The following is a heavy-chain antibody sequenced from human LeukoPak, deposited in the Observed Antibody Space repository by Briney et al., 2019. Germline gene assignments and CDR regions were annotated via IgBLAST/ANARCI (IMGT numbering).Heavy chain of an antibody. V-gene: IGHV3-49*04. CDR2: ITSKAFGETT. CDR3: SSQLFMVQDF. J-gene: IGHJ4*02. CDR1: GFPFCHHS. D-gene: IGHD1-1*01. Sequence: GGSLRLSCTASGFPFCHHSKSWVRQAPGKGLEWLGFITSKAFGETTEYAASVRGRFSISRDNSKSTAYLQMNSLETDDTGVYFCSSQLFMVQDFWGEGTLVTVSS.